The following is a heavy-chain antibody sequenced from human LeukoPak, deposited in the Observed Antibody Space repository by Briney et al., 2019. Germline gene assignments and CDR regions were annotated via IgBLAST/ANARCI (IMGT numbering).Heavy chain of an antibody. CDR1: GFTFSNYW. CDR2: IKQDGSEK. J-gene: IGHJ4*02. V-gene: IGHV3-7*01. CDR3: ATEYSPVDY. D-gene: IGHD5-18*01. Sequence: GGSLRLSCAASGFTFSNYWMSWVRQAPGKGLEWVANIKQDGSEKYYVKSVKGRFTISRDNAKNSLYLQMNSLRAEDTAVYYCATEYSPVDYWGQGTLVTVSS.